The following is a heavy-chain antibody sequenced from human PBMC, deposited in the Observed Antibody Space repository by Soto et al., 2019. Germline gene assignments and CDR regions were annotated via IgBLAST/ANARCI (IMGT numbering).Heavy chain of an antibody. J-gene: IGHJ6*02. V-gene: IGHV5-51*01. CDR1: GYSFTSYW. CDR3: ARFESGYSGYDYYYYGMDV. Sequence: GESLKISCKGSGYSFTSYWIGWVRQMPGKGLEWMGIIYPGDSDTRYSPSFQGQVTISADKSISTAYLQWSSLKASDTAMYYCARFESGYSGYDYYYYGMDVWGQGTTVTVSS. CDR2: IYPGDSDT. D-gene: IGHD5-12*01.